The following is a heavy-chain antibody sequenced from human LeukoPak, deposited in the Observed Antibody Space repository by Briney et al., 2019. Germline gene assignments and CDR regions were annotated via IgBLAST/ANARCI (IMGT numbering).Heavy chain of an antibody. V-gene: IGHV1-69*06. D-gene: IGHD3-10*01. CDR2: IIPIFGTA. CDR3: ARGMVRGVIGGGAFDI. Sequence: GASVKVSCKASGGTFSSYAISWVRQAPGQGLEWMGGIIPIFGTANYAQKFQGRVTITADKSTSTAYMELSSLRSEDTAVYYCARGMVRGVIGGGAFDIWGQRTMVTVSS. J-gene: IGHJ3*02. CDR1: GGTFSSYA.